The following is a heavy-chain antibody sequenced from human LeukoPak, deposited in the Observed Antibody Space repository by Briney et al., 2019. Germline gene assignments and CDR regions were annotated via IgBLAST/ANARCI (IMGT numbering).Heavy chain of an antibody. J-gene: IGHJ6*03. CDR1: GYSISSGDYY. CDR3: ARNGGYSYGYPRYYYYYYMDV. V-gene: IGHV4-30-4*08. D-gene: IGHD5-18*01. CDR2: IYYSGST. Sequence: SETLSLTCSVSGYSISSGDYYWSWIRQPPGKGLEWIGYIYYSGSTYYNPSLKSRVTISVDTSKNQFSLKLSSVTAADTAVYYCARNGGYSYGYPRYYYYYYMDVWGKGTTVTVSS.